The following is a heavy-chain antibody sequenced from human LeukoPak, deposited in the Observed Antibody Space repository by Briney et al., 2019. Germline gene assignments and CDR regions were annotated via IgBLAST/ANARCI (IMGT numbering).Heavy chain of an antibody. CDR2: IKQDGSQK. V-gene: IGHV3-7*01. J-gene: IGHJ4*02. Sequence: GGSLRVSCAASGFTFSSYWMTWVRQAPGKGLEWVANIKQDGSQKYYVDSVKGRFTISRDNAKNSLYLQMNSLRAEDTAVYYCARHYDSSGHSLDYWGQGTLVTVSS. CDR3: ARHYDSSGHSLDY. D-gene: IGHD3-22*01. CDR1: GFTFSSYW.